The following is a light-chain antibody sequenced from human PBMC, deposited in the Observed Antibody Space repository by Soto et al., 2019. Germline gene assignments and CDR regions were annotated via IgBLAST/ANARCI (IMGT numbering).Light chain of an antibody. CDR1: QSISSW. Sequence: DIKMTQSPSTLSASVGDRVTITCRASQSISSWLAWYQQKPGTAPKLLIYKASSLESGVPSRFSGSGSGTEFTITISSLQPDDFATYYCQQYNNYPWTFGQGTKVEIK. CDR2: KAS. CDR3: QQYNNYPWT. V-gene: IGKV1-5*03. J-gene: IGKJ1*01.